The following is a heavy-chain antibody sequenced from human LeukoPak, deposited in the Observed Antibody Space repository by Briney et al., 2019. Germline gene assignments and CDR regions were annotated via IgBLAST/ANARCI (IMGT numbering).Heavy chain of an antibody. CDR1: GGSISSYY. V-gene: IGHV4-4*07. J-gene: IGHJ4*02. D-gene: IGHD6-13*01. CDR2: IYTSGST. Sequence: SETLSLTCTVSGGSISSYYWSWIRQPAGKGLEWIGRIYTSGSTNYNPSLKSRVAMSVDTSKNQFSLKLSSVTAADTAVYYCARDPSSAAGTHFGFDYWGQGTLVTVSS. CDR3: ARDPSSAAGTHFGFDY.